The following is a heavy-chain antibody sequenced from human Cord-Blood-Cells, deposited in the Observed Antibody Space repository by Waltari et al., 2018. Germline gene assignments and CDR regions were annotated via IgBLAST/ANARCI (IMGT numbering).Heavy chain of an antibody. Sequence: QVQLVESGGGVVQPGRSLRLSCAASGFTFSSYGMHWVRQAPGKGREWVAVIWYDGSNKYYADSVKGRFAISRDNSKNTLYLQMNSLRADDTAVYYCARDRGKGLWDYWGQGTLVTVSS. J-gene: IGHJ4*02. CDR2: IWYDGSNK. D-gene: IGHD5-18*01. CDR1: GFTFSSYG. V-gene: IGHV3-33*01. CDR3: ARDRGKGLWDY.